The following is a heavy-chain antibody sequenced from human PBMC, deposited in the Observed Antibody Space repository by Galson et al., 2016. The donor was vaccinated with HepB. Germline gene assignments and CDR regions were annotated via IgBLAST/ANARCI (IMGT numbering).Heavy chain of an antibody. CDR2: ISSSGSTI. CDR1: GFTFSGYS. Sequence: SLRLSCAASGFTFSGYSMNWVRQAPGKGLEWLSYISSSGSTIYYADSVKGRFTISRDNAKNSLYLQMNSLRAEDTAVYYCACTGYDFWSGYPYTFDYWGQGTLVTVSS. CDR3: ACTGYDFWSGYPYTFDY. D-gene: IGHD3-3*01. J-gene: IGHJ4*02. V-gene: IGHV3-48*04.